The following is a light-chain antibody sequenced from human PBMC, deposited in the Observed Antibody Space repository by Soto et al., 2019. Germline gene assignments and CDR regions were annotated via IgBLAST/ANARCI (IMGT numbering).Light chain of an antibody. CDR1: QGISSY. CDR2: AAS. V-gene: IGKV1-8*01. Sequence: AIRMTQTPSSLSASTGERVTITCRASQGISSYLAWYQQKPGKAPKLMIYAASTLQSEVPSRFSGSGSGLDFTLTISGLQSEDFANYDCQEYYSYPPGAFSPGTKV. CDR3: QEYYSYPPGA. J-gene: IGKJ3*01.